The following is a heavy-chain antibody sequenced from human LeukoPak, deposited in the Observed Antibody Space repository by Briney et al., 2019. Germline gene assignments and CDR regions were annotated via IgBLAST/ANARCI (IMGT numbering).Heavy chain of an antibody. CDR2: ISYDGSNK. CDR3: ARSGIRAAPAGYCSGGSCYAPFDY. D-gene: IGHD2-15*01. J-gene: IGHJ4*02. Sequence: GGSLRLSCAASGFTFSSYAMHWVRQAPGKGLEWVAVISYDGSNKYYADSVKGRFTISRDNSKNTLYLQMNSLRAEDTAVYYCARSGIRAAPAGYCSGGSCYAPFDYWGQGTLVTVSS. V-gene: IGHV3-30*04. CDR1: GFTFSSYA.